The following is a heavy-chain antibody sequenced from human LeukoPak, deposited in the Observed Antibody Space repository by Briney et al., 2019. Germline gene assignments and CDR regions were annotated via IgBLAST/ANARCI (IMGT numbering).Heavy chain of an antibody. CDR3: ARGVFGADDVFDI. Sequence: SMKVSCKSSGGTFSSYALSWVRQAPGQGLEWMGGFIPIFGRVNYAQKFQGRVTITTDEPTSTAYMELRSLRSEDTAVYFCARGVFGADDVFDIWGQGTMVTVSS. CDR2: FIPIFGRV. J-gene: IGHJ3*02. V-gene: IGHV1-69*05. CDR1: GGTFSSYA. D-gene: IGHD3-10*01.